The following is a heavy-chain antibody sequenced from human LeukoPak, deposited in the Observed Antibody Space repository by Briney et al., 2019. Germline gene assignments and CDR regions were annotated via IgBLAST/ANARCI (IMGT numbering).Heavy chain of an antibody. V-gene: IGHV1-69*13. Sequence: SVKVSCKASGGTFSSYAISWVRQAPGQGLEWMGGIIPIFGTANYAQKFQGRVTITADESTSTAYMELSSLRSEDTAVYYCARLYCSGGSCYSGSADYWGQGTLVTVSS. D-gene: IGHD2-15*01. CDR3: ARLYCSGGSCYSGSADY. CDR2: IIPIFGTA. CDR1: GGTFSSYA. J-gene: IGHJ4*02.